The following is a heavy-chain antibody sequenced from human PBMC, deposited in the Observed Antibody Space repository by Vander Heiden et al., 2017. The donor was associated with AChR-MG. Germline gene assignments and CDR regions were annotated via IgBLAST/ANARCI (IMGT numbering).Heavy chain of an antibody. D-gene: IGHD3-22*01. J-gene: IGHJ6*02. CDR2: IYSGGST. CDR3: ARDHPPLSSKYYYDSTDYYGMDV. CDR1: GFTVSRTY. Sequence: EVQLVAPGGGLIQPGGPLRLSCAASGFTVSRTYLSWVGQAPGKGLEWVSVIYSGGSTYYADAVKGRFTISRDNSKNTLYLQMNSLRAEDTAVYYCARDHPPLSSKYYYDSTDYYGMDVWGQGTTVTVAS. V-gene: IGHV3-53*01.